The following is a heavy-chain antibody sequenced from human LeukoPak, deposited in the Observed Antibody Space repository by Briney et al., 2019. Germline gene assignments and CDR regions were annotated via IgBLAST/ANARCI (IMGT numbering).Heavy chain of an antibody. D-gene: IGHD3-10*02. CDR2: ISQTAGTI. V-gene: IGHV3-48*03. J-gene: IGHJ6*04. CDR3: AELGITMIGGV. CDR1: GFTFRNYE. Sequence: GGSLRLSCVISGFTFRNYEMNWVRQAPGKGLEWLSFISQTAGTIKYADSVKGRFTISRDNAKNSLYLQMNSLRAEDTAVYYCAELGITMIGGVWGKGTTVTISS.